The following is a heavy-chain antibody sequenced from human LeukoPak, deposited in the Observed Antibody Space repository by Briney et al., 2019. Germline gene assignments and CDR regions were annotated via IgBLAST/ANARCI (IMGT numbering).Heavy chain of an antibody. J-gene: IGHJ4*02. Sequence: SVKVSCKASGGTFSSYAISWVRQAPGQGLEWMGRIIPILGIANYAQKFQGRVTITADKSTSTAYMELSSLRSEDTAVYYCARTPRKYSSPLPYLDYWGQGTLVTVSS. CDR2: IIPILGIA. CDR1: GGTFSSYA. D-gene: IGHD6-6*01. CDR3: ARTPRKYSSPLPYLDY. V-gene: IGHV1-69*04.